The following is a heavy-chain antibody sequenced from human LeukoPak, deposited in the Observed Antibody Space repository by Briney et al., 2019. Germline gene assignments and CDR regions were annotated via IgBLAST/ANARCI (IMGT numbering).Heavy chain of an antibody. V-gene: IGHV3-53*01. D-gene: IGHD3-22*01. CDR2: IYSGGST. J-gene: IGHJ3*02. CDR1: GLTFSSHW. Sequence: PGGSLRLSCAASGLTFSSHWMHWVRQAPGKGLEWVSVIYSGGSTYYADSVKGRFTISRDNSKNTLYLQMNSLRAEDTAVYYCARVGHSSGYYYDAFDIWGQGTMVTVSS. CDR3: ARVGHSSGYYYDAFDI.